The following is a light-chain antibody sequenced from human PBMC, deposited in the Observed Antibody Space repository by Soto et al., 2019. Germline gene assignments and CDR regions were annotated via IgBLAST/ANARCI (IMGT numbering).Light chain of an antibody. Sequence: EIVMTQSPATLSVAPEARAPLSSRASQTVIRNLAWYQQKPGQTPRLLIFGASNRATGIPDRFSGSGSGTDFTLTISRLEPDDFAMYHCQQYGDSPPTFGQGTKVDIK. CDR2: GAS. J-gene: IGKJ1*01. CDR3: QQYGDSPPT. CDR1: QTVIRN. V-gene: IGKV3-20*01.